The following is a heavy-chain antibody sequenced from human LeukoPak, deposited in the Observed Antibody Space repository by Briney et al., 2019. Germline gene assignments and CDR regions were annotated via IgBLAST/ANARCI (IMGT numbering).Heavy chain of an antibody. CDR1: GFTFSDHY. CDR2: VSTFSRYT. J-gene: IGHJ4*02. V-gene: IGHV3-11*05. D-gene: IGHD6-13*01. Sequence: GGSLRLCCATSGFTFSDHYMSWIRQAPGKGLEWVSYVSTFSRYTNYADSVKGRFTISRDNAKNSLYLQMNSLRAEDTAVYYCARGHISAAGNFDYWGQGTLVTVSS. CDR3: ARGHISAAGNFDY.